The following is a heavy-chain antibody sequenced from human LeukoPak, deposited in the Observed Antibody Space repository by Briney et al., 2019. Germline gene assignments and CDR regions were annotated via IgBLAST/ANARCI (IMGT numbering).Heavy chain of an antibody. V-gene: IGHV3-53*01. J-gene: IGHJ4*02. CDR2: ISGGGST. D-gene: IGHD3-22*01. Sequence: PGGSLRLSCAASGFAVSDNYTSWVRQAPGKGLEWVSAISGGGSTYYADFVRGGFLISRDNSRNTVYLQLNSLRAEDTAVYYCAKDYSDSSGSNNDYWGQGTLVTVSS. CDR3: AKDYSDSSGSNNDY. CDR1: GFAVSDNY.